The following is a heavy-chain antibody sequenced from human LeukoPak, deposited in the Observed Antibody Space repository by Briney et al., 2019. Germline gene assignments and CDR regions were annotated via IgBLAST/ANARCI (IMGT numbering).Heavy chain of an antibody. Sequence: GGSLRLSCAASGFTFSSYSMNWVRQAPGKGLEWVSSISSSSSYIYYADSVKGRFTISRDNAKNSLYLQMNSLRAEDTAVYYCARGRGSYTKFDYWGQGTLVTVSS. CDR2: ISSSSSYI. D-gene: IGHD1-26*01. J-gene: IGHJ4*02. CDR3: ARGRGSYTKFDY. V-gene: IGHV3-21*01. CDR1: GFTFSSYS.